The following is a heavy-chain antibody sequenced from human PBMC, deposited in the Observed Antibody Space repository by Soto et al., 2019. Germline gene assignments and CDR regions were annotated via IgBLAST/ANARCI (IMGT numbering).Heavy chain of an antibody. Sequence: PGGSLRLSCAASGFTVSSNYMSWVRQAPGKGLEWVSVIYSGGSTYYADSVKGRFTISRDNSKNTLYLQMNSLRAEDTAVYYCGGSWSPGELGYWGQGTLVTVSS. CDR3: GGSWSPGELGY. D-gene: IGHD6-13*01. J-gene: IGHJ4*02. V-gene: IGHV3-66*01. CDR2: IYSGGST. CDR1: GFTVSSNY.